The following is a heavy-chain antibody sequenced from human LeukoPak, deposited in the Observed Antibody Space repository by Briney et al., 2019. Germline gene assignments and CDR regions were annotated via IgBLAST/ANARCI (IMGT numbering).Heavy chain of an antibody. CDR1: GYTFTGYY. Sequence: ASVKVSCKASGYTFTGYYMHWLRQAPGQGLEWRGRINPNSGGTNYAQKFQGRVTMTRDTSISTAYMELSRLRSDDTAVYYCARESSGWYSRWGQGTLVTVSS. CDR2: INPNSGGT. V-gene: IGHV1-2*06. D-gene: IGHD6-19*01. CDR3: ARESSGWYSR. J-gene: IGHJ4*02.